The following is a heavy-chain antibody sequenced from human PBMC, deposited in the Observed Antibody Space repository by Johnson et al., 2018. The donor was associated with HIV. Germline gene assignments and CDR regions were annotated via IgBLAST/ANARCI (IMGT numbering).Heavy chain of an antibody. CDR2: IDWNGGNS. J-gene: IGHJ3*02. CDR3: ARAHVSSSSSIDAFDI. Sequence: VQLVESGGGLVKPGGSLRLSCAASGFTFSNAWMSWVRQAPGKGLEWVSGIDWNGGNSGYADSVKGRFTISRDNAKNSLYLQMNSLRAEDTALYYCARAHVSSSSSIDAFDIWGQGTMVTVSS. D-gene: IGHD6-6*01. CDR1: GFTFSNAW. V-gene: IGHV3-20*04.